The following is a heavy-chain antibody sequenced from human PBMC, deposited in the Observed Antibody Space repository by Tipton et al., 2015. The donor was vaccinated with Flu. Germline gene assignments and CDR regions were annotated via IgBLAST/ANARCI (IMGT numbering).Heavy chain of an antibody. CDR1: GFTFSSYW. Sequence: SLRLSCAASGFTFSSYWMSWVRQAPGKGLEWVANIKQDGSEKYYVDSVKGRFTISRDNAKNSLYLQMNSLRAEDTAVYYCARDTGYQLPHYMDVWGKGTTVTVSS. J-gene: IGHJ6*03. V-gene: IGHV3-7*03. CDR3: ARDTGYQLPHYMDV. CDR2: IKQDGSEK. D-gene: IGHD2-2*01.